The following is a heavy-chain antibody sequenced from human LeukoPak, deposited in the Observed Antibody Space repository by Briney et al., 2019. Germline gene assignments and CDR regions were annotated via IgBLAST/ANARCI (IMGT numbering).Heavy chain of an antibody. J-gene: IGHJ4*02. CDR3: ARRNYYDSSGYYFDY. CDR1: GRSISSSSYY. D-gene: IGHD3-22*01. V-gene: IGHV4-39*01. Sequence: PSETLSLTSTLSGRSISSSSYYWGWLRDPPGKGLEWFGGIYYSESTYYNPTLKSTLTISVDTSTNQFSLKLSTVTAADTAVYYCARRNYYDSSGYYFDYWGQGTLGTVSS. CDR2: IYYSEST.